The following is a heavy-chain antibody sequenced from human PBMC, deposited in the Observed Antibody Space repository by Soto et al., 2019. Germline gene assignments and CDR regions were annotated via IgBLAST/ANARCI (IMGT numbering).Heavy chain of an antibody. CDR1: GFTFSNYA. CDR3: VRPPSSGWSYFDY. Sequence: QVQLVESGGGVVQPGRSLRLSCAASGFTFSNYAMHWVRQAPGKGLEWVAVIWYDGSNKYYADSVKGRFTISRDNSKNTLYVQMNSLSAEDTAVYYCVRPPSSGWSYFDYWGQGTLVTVSS. D-gene: IGHD6-19*01. V-gene: IGHV3-33*01. CDR2: IWYDGSNK. J-gene: IGHJ4*02.